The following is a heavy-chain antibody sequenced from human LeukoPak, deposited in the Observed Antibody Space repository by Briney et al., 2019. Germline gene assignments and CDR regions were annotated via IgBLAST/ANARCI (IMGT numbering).Heavy chain of an antibody. V-gene: IGHV1-18*01. J-gene: IGHJ4*02. CDR3: AGDQAKELRYFDWLPIYYFDY. Sequence: ASVKVSCKASGYTFTSYGISWVRQAPGQGLEWMGWISAYNGNTNYAQKLQGRVTMTTDTSTSTAYMELRSLRSDDTAVYYCAGDQAKELRYFDWLPIYYFDYWGQGTLVTVSS. CDR2: ISAYNGNT. D-gene: IGHD3-9*01. CDR1: GYTFTSYG.